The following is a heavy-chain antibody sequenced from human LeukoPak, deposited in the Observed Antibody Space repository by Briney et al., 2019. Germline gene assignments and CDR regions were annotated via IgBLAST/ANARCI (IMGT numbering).Heavy chain of an antibody. Sequence: SETLSLTCTVSGYSISSGYYWGWIRQPPGKGLEWIGSIYHSGSTYYNPSLKNRVTISVDTSKNQFSLKLSSVTAADTAVYYCARDRVVRGVYYMDVWGKGTTVTVSS. J-gene: IGHJ6*03. CDR3: ARDRVVRGVYYMDV. D-gene: IGHD3-10*01. V-gene: IGHV4-38-2*02. CDR1: GYSISSGYY. CDR2: IYHSGST.